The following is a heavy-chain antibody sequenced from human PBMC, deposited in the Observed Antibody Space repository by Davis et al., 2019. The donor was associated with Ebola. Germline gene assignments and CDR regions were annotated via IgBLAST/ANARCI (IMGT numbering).Heavy chain of an antibody. D-gene: IGHD3-10*01. Sequence: GESLKISCAASGFTFSNAWMSWIRQAPGKGLEWVSYISSSGSTIYYADSVKGRFTISRDNAKNSLYLQMNSLRAEDTAVYYCARDLWGSGNAEVDYWGQGTLVTVSS. J-gene: IGHJ4*02. V-gene: IGHV3-11*01. CDR2: ISSSGSTI. CDR1: GFTFSNAW. CDR3: ARDLWGSGNAEVDY.